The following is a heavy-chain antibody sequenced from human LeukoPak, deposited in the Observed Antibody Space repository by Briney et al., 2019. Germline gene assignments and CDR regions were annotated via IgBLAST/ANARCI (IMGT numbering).Heavy chain of an antibody. D-gene: IGHD3-10*01. CDR2: IYRGGST. Sequence: GGSLRLSCAVSGFTISSNYMRWVRQAPGKGLEWVSVIYRGGSTYYADSVKGRFTLSRDDSKNTVYLQMNSVRAEDTGLYYCASYGLLVRAFDYWGQGTLVTVSS. J-gene: IGHJ4*02. CDR1: GFTISSNY. CDR3: ASYGLLVRAFDY. V-gene: IGHV3-66*01.